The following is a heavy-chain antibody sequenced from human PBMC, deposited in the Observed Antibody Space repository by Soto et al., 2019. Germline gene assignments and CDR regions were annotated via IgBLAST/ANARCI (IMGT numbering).Heavy chain of an antibody. CDR1: GFTFSSYA. D-gene: IGHD3-22*01. CDR2: ISGGGVAT. Sequence: EVQVLESGGGLGQPGGPLRLSCAASGFTFSSYAMSWVRQAPGKGLEWVSAISGGGVATNYADSVKGRFTISRDNSKNTLYLQMNSLRAEDTAVYYCAKGRESSGSYRPFDYWGQGTLVTVSS. CDR3: AKGRESSGSYRPFDY. J-gene: IGHJ4*02. V-gene: IGHV3-23*01.